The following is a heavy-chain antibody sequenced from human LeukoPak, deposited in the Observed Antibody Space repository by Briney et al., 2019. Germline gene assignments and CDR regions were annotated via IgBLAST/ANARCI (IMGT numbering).Heavy chain of an antibody. CDR1: GFTFSSYA. CDR3: ARVTRGGYDGYFDY. CDR2: ISTSSYI. Sequence: GGSLRLSCAASGFTFSSYAMSWVRQAPGKGLEWVSFISTSSYIYYADSLKGRFTISRDDAKKSLYLQINSLRAEDTAVYYCARVTRGGYDGYFDYWGQGTLVTVSS. V-gene: IGHV3-21*01. D-gene: IGHD5-12*01. J-gene: IGHJ4*02.